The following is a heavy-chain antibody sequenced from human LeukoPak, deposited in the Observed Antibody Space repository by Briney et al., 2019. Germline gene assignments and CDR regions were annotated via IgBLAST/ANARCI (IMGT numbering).Heavy chain of an antibody. Sequence: SGPTLVKPTQTLTLTCTFSGFSLSTSGVGVGWIRQPPGKALEWLALIYWDDDKRYSPSLKSRLTITKDTSKNQVVLTMTNMDPVDTATYYCAHSSSTGVEELESFDIWGQGTMVAVSS. CDR1: GFSLSTSGVG. J-gene: IGHJ3*02. CDR3: AHSSSTGVEELESFDI. CDR2: IYWDDDK. V-gene: IGHV2-5*02. D-gene: IGHD1-1*01.